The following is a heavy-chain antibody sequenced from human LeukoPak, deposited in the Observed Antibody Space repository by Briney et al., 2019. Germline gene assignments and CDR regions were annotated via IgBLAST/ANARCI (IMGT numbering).Heavy chain of an antibody. V-gene: IGHV4-34*01. CDR1: GGSFSGYY. J-gene: IGHJ4*02. D-gene: IGHD7-27*01. CDR3: VREAPGDRTLY. Sequence: PSETLSLTCGVDGGSFSGYYWSWIRQPPGKGLEWIGEINHRGSTNYNPSLKSRVIISVDTSKNDFSLRLSSVTAADTAVYYCVREAPGDRTLYWGQGTLATVSS. CDR2: INHRGST.